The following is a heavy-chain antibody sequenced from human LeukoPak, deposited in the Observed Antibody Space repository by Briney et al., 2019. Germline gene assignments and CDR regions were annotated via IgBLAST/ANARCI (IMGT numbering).Heavy chain of an antibody. CDR2: ISGSDGRT. Sequence: GGSLRLSCAASGFPFSNYAMNWVRQAPGKGLEWVSGISGSDGRTYYADSVQGRFTISRDNSENTLYLQMNSLSAEYTAVYYCALPDFGVGGDYWGQGTLVTVSS. D-gene: IGHD3-3*01. CDR3: ALPDFGVGGDY. J-gene: IGHJ4*02. V-gene: IGHV3-23*01. CDR1: GFPFSNYA.